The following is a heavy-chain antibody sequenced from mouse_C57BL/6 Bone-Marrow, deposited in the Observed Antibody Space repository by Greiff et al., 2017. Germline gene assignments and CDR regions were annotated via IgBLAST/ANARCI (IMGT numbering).Heavy chain of an antibody. J-gene: IGHJ1*03. D-gene: IGHD1-1*01. Sequence: EVKVVESGGGLVQPGGSMKLSCAASGFTFSDAWMDWVRQSPEKGLEWVAEIRNKANNHATYYAESVKGRFTISRDDSKSSVYLQMNRLRAEDTGIYYGTSYYYGSPYWYFDVWGTGTTVTVSS. CDR3: TSYYYGSPYWYFDV. V-gene: IGHV6-6*01. CDR1: GFTFSDAW. CDR2: IRNKANNHAT.